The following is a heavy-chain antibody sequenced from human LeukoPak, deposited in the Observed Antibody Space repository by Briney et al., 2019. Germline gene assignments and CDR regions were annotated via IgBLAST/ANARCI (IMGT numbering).Heavy chain of an antibody. CDR2: IYYSEST. V-gene: IGHV4-59*01. CDR3: ARDDYGGNSDAFDI. J-gene: IGHJ3*02. CDR1: GGSISSYY. Sequence: PSETLSLTCTVSGGSISSYYWSWIRQPPGKGLEWIGYIYYSESTNYNPSLKSRVTISVDTSKNQFSLKLSSVTAADTAVYYCARDDYGGNSDAFDIWGQGTMVTVSS. D-gene: IGHD4-23*01.